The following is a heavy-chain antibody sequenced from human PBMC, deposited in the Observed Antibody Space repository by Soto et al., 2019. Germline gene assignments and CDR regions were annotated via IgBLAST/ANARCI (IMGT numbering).Heavy chain of an antibody. V-gene: IGHV1-69*13. D-gene: IGHD3-9*01. CDR2: IIPIFGTA. J-gene: IGHJ6*02. Sequence: SVKVSCKASGGTFSSYAISWVRQAPGQGLEWMGGIIPIFGTANYAQKFQGRVTITADESTSTAYMELSSLRSEDTAVYYCAREESRVDTLTGYPDYYYGMDVWGQGTTVTVSS. CDR3: AREESRVDTLTGYPDYYYGMDV. CDR1: GGTFSSYA.